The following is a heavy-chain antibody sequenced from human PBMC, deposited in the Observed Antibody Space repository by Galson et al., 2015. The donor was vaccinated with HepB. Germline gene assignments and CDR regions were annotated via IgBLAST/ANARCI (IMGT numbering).Heavy chain of an antibody. CDR2: IDPSDSYT. V-gene: IGHV5-10-1*01. CDR3: ASATQIAVAGNGGGMDV. Sequence: QSGAEVKKPGESLRISCKGSGYSFTSYWISWVRQMPGKGLEWMGRIDPSDSYTNYSPSFQGHVTISADKSISTAYLQWSSLKASDTAMYYCASATQIAVAGNGGGMDVWGQGTTVTVSS. CDR1: GYSFTSYW. D-gene: IGHD6-19*01. J-gene: IGHJ6*02.